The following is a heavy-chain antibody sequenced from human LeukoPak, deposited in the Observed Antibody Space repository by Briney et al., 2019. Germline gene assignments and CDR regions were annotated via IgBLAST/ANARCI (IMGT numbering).Heavy chain of an antibody. D-gene: IGHD5-12*01. CDR3: ATRLPFTGYEN. CDR1: GGTLSTYE. CDR2: MSRTADRI. Sequence: GGSLRLSCTIFGGTLSTYEFNWVRQAPGKRPEWISYMSRTADRIDHADSVKGRFTMSRDNAKNSVYLQMTSLRADDTAIYYCATRLPFTGYENWGQGTLVTVSS. V-gene: IGHV3-48*03. J-gene: IGHJ4*01.